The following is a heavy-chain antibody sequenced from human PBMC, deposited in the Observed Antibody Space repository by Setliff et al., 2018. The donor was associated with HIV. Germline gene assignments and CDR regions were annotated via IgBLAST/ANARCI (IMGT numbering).Heavy chain of an antibody. CDR2: IIHSGSI. CDR3: ARGYASGYDAYGY. V-gene: IGHV4-34*01. CDR1: GGSFNDYY. D-gene: IGHD5-12*01. Sequence: PTETLSLTCAVYGGSFNDYYWSWIHQPPGKGLEWIGEIIHSGSINYNPSLKSRVTISVDTYNNQFSLNMNSVNAADTAVYYCARGYASGYDAYGYWGQGTLVTVSS. J-gene: IGHJ4*02.